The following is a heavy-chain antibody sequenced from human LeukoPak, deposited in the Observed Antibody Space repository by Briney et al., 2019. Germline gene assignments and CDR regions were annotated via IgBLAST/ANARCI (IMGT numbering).Heavy chain of an antibody. CDR2: IIPIFGTA. CDR1: GGTFSIYA. CDR3: ARLRGYSYVDDY. Sequence: SVKVSCTASGGTFSIYAISWVRQAPGQGLEWMGGIIPIFGTANYAQKFQGRVTITADKSTSTAYMELSSLRSEDTAVYYCARLRGYSYVDDYWGQGNLVTVSS. V-gene: IGHV1-69*06. D-gene: IGHD5-18*01. J-gene: IGHJ4*02.